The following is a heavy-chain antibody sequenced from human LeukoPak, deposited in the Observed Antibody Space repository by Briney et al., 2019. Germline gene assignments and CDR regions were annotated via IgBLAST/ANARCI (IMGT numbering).Heavy chain of an antibody. Sequence: KAGGSLRLSCAASGFTFSDYYMSWIRQAPGKGLEWVSYISSSGSTIYYADSVKGRFTISSDNAKNSLYLQMNSLRAEDTAVYYCARDFDSSPFDYWGQGTLVTVSS. CDR1: GFTFSDYY. CDR3: ARDFDSSPFDY. V-gene: IGHV3-11*01. D-gene: IGHD3-9*01. J-gene: IGHJ4*02. CDR2: ISSSGSTI.